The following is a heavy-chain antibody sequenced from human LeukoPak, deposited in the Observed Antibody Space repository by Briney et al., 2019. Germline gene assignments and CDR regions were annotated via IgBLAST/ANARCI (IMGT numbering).Heavy chain of an antibody. V-gene: IGHV3-30*18. CDR3: AKVSGASYYYDSSGYPSDVFDI. D-gene: IGHD3-22*01. CDR2: ISYDGSNK. Sequence: PGGSLRLSCAASGFTFSSYGMHWVRQAPGKGLEWVAVISYDGSNKYYADSVKGRFTISRDNSKNTPYLQMNSLRAEDTAVYYCAKVSGASYYYDSSGYPSDVFDIWGQGTMVTVSS. CDR1: GFTFSSYG. J-gene: IGHJ3*02.